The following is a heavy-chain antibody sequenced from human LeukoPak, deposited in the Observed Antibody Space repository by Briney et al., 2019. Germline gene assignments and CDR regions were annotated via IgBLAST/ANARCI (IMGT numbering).Heavy chain of an antibody. J-gene: IGHJ5*02. CDR1: GYSISSGYY. V-gene: IGHV4-38-2*01. CDR3: ARGQTNYDFWSGYYGWFDP. Sequence: SETLSLTCAVSGYSISSGYYWGWIRPPPGKGLEWIGSIYHSGSTYYNPSLKSRVTISVDTSNNHFSLKLSSVTAADTAVYYCARGQTNYDFWSGYYGWFDPWGQGTLVTVSS. D-gene: IGHD3-3*01. CDR2: IYHSGST.